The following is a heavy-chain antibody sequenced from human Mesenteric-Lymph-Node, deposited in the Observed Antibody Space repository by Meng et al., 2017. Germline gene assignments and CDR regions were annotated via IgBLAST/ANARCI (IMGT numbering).Heavy chain of an antibody. V-gene: IGHV2-5*02. CDR1: GFSLTTSGVG. J-gene: IGHJ3*02. Sequence: SGPTLVKPTQTLTLTCSFSGFSLTTSGVGVGWIRQPPGKALQWLALIYWDDDKRYSPSLKSRLIITRDSSNNQVVLTMTNMDPVDTATYYCAHILDYYDSSGSYSRDAFDIWGQGTMVTVSS. D-gene: IGHD3-22*01. CDR3: AHILDYYDSSGSYSRDAFDI. CDR2: IYWDDDK.